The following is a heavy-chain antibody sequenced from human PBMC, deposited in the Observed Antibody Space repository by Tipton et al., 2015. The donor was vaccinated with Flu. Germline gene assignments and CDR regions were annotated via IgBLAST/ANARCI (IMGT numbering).Heavy chain of an antibody. CDR3: ARELPHGLDN. CDR1: GINFSDYY. D-gene: IGHD5-24*01. CDR2: ITGTGNTI. J-gene: IGHJ3*02. Sequence: GSLRLSCAASGINFSDYYMNGVRQAPGKGLEWISFITGTGNTIYYADSVKGRFTISRDNAKNSLFLQMASLRPEDTAVYYCARELPHGLDNWGQGAVVTVSS. V-gene: IGHV3-11*04.